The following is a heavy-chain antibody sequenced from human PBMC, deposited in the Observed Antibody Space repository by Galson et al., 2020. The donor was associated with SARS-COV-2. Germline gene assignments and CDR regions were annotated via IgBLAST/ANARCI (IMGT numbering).Heavy chain of an antibody. CDR3: ARALPPLMGSYYYDSSGPIDY. CDR1: GGSISSSNW. J-gene: IGHJ4*02. D-gene: IGHD3-22*01. CDR2: IYHSGST. Sequence: SETLSLTCAVSGGSISSSNWWSWVRQPPGKGLEWIGEIYHSGSTNYNPSLKSRVTISVDKSKNQFSLKLSSVTAADTAVYYCARALPPLMGSYYYDSSGPIDYWGQGTLVTVSS. V-gene: IGHV4-4*02.